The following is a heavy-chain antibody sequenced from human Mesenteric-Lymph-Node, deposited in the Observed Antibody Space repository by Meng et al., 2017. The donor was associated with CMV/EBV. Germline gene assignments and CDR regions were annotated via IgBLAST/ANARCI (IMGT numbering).Heavy chain of an antibody. CDR2: ISWDGGST. CDR3: AKDKTRWRGSYFGY. V-gene: IGHV3-43D*03. CDR1: GFTFDDYG. D-gene: IGHD3-3*01. J-gene: IGHJ4*02. Sequence: GESLKISCAASGFTFDDYGMHWVRQVPGKGLEWVSLISWDGGSTYYADSVKGRFTISRDNIKNSLFLQMNSLGPEDSALYYCAKDKTRWRGSYFGYWGQGTLVTVSS.